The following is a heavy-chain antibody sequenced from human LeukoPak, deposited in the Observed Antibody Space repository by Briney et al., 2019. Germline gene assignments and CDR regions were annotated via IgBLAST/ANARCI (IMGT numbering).Heavy chain of an antibody. CDR3: AKDHGEYYFDY. J-gene: IGHJ4*02. CDR1: GFTFSSYG. Sequence: PGGSLRLSCAASGFTFSSYGMHWVRQAPGKGLEWVAVISYDGSNKYYADSVKGRFTISRDNSKNTLYLQMNSLRAEDTAVYYCAKDHGEYYFDYWGQGTLVTVSS. CDR2: ISYDGSNK. V-gene: IGHV3-30*18.